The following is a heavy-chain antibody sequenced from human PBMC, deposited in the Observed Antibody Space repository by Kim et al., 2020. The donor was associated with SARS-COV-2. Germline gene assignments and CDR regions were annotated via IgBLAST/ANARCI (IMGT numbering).Heavy chain of an antibody. Sequence: GGSLRLSCAASGFTFSSYAMHWVRQAPGKGLEWVAVISYDGSNKYYADSVKGRFTISRDNSKNTLYLQMNSLRAEDTAVYYCARDKWFTPMYYDSSGYYSYFDYWGQGTLVTVSS. CDR3: ARDKWFTPMYYDSSGYYSYFDY. J-gene: IGHJ4*02. D-gene: IGHD3-22*01. CDR2: ISYDGSNK. CDR1: GFTFSSYA. V-gene: IGHV3-30-3*01.